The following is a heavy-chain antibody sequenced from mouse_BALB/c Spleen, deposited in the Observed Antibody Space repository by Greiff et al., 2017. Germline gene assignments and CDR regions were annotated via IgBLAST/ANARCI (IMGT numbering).Heavy chain of an antibody. D-gene: IGHD2-14*01. Sequence: EVHLVESGGGLVQPGGSRKLSCAASGFTFSSFGMHWVRQAPEKGLEWVAYISSGSSTIYYADTVKGRFTISRDNPKNTLFLQMTSLRSEDTAMYYCARSVYRYHGFDYWGQGTTLTVSS. CDR3: ARSVYRYHGFDY. V-gene: IGHV5-17*02. CDR2: ISSGSSTI. CDR1: GFTFSSFG. J-gene: IGHJ2*01.